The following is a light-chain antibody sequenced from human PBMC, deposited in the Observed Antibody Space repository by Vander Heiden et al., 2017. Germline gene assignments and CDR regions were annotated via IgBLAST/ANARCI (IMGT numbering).Light chain of an antibody. V-gene: IGKV4-1*01. CDR2: WAS. CDR3: QQYYSTPSFT. J-gene: IGKJ3*01. CDR1: QSVLYSSNNKNY. Sequence: IVMTQSPDSLAVSLGERATINCKSSQSVLYSSNNKNYLAWYQQKPGQPPKLLIYWASTRESGVPDRFSGSGSGTDFTLTISSLQAEDVAVYYCQQYYSTPSFTFGHGTKVDIK.